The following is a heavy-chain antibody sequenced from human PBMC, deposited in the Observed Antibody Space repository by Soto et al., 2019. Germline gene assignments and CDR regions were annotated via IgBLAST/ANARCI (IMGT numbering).Heavy chain of an antibody. J-gene: IGHJ3*02. Sequence: SETLSLTCTVSGGSISSYYWSWIRQPPGKGLEWIGYIYYSGSTNYNPSLKSRVTISVDTSKNQFSLKLSSVTAADTAVYYCATSTKRQFWRSEYAFDIWGQGTMVTVSS. D-gene: IGHD1-1*01. CDR3: ATSTKRQFWRSEYAFDI. CDR1: GGSISSYY. V-gene: IGHV4-59*08. CDR2: IYYSGST.